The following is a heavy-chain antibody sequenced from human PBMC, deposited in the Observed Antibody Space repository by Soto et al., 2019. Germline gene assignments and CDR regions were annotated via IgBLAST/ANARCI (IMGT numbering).Heavy chain of an antibody. D-gene: IGHD2-2*01. CDR3: ARVLEDIVVGPAGAEYYYYCLEG. CDR1: GYTFTSYG. V-gene: IGHV1-18*01. CDR2: ISAYNGNT. Sequence: ASVKVSCKASGYTFTSYGISWVRQAPGQELEWMGWISAYNGNTNYARKLQGRVTMTTDTSTSTAYMELRSLRSDDTAVYYCARVLEDIVVGPAGAEYYYYCLEGWGKGTTVTV. J-gene: IGHJ6*03.